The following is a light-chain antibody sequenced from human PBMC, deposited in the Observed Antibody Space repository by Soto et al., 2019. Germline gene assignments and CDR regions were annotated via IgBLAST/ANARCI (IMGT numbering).Light chain of an antibody. J-gene: IGKJ5*01. CDR1: QSAGNF. CDR3: QQHNQWPIT. Sequence: EIVMTQSPATLSVSPGEISSLSCRASQSAGNFLAWYQQKPGQAPRLLIYYISTRATGIPARFSGSGSGTEFTLTINSLQSEDSAVYYCQQHNQWPITFGQGTRLEIK. CDR2: YIS. V-gene: IGKV3D-15*01.